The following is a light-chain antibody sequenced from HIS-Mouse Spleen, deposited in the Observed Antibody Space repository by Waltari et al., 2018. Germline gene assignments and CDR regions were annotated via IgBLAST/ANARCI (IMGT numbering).Light chain of an antibody. V-gene: IGKV3-20*01. CDR1: QSVSSSY. CDR2: GAS. Sequence: EIVLTQSPGTLSLSPGERATLPCRASQSVSSSYLAWYQQKPGQAHRLLIYGASSRATGIPDRFSGSGSGTDFTLTISRLEPEDFAVYYCQQYGSSPPYTFGQGTKLEIK. CDR3: QQYGSSPPYT. J-gene: IGKJ2*01.